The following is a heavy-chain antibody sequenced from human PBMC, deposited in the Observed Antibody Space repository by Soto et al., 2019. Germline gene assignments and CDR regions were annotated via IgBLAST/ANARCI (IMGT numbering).Heavy chain of an antibody. CDR3: ARATYTSGGSPTFAMDV. CDR2: INGGNGYA. D-gene: IGHD3-10*01. J-gene: IGHJ6*02. V-gene: IGHV1-3*01. CDR1: GYTFSSNA. Sequence: QVHLVQSGAEVKEPGGSVRVSCKASGYTFSSNAIHWVRQAPGQELEWMGWINGGNGYAKYSQNFQDRVTLTRDASASTTYMELSSLRSEDTAIFYCARATYTSGGSPTFAMDVWGQGTTVTVSS.